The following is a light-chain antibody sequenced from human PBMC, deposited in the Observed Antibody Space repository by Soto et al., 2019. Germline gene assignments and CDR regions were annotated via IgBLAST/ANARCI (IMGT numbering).Light chain of an antibody. Sequence: DIVMTQSPATLSVAPGERVTFSCRASQGVSRKLAWYQHKPCQAPRLLISGASTGATGIPTRFSGSGSGTEFTLTISSLQSEDCAIYYCQQYHTWPITFGGGTKVDNK. CDR2: GAS. CDR3: QQYHTWPIT. J-gene: IGKJ4*01. CDR1: QGVSRK. V-gene: IGKV3-15*01.